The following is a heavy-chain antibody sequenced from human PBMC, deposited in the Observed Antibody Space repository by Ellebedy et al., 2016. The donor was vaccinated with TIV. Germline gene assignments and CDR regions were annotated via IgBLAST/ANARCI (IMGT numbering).Heavy chain of an antibody. J-gene: IGHJ3*02. CDR1: GGSISRYY. D-gene: IGHD2-15*01. CDR2: IYYSGST. CDR3: ARVVWQLPVSYAFDI. Sequence: MPSETLSLTCTVSGGSISRYYWSWIRQLPGKGLEWIGYIYYSGSTNYNPSLESRVTISVDTSKNQFSLKLTSVTAADTAVYYCARVVWQLPVSYAFDIWGQGTMVTVSS. V-gene: IGHV4-59*01.